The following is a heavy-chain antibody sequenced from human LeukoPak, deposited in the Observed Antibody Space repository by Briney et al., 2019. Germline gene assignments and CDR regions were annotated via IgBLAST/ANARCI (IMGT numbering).Heavy chain of an antibody. D-gene: IGHD3-3*01. CDR3: ARDLAVLGVVFTSYMDV. J-gene: IGHJ6*03. V-gene: IGHV1-18*01. Sequence: VASVEVSCKASGYAFISHGITWVRQAPGQGLEWMGWISTYSGNTHYAQKFQGRVTLSKDTSTTTAYLELRSLGSDDTAVYYCARDLAVLGVVFTSYMDVWGKGTPVTVSS. CDR1: GYAFISHG. CDR2: ISTYSGNT.